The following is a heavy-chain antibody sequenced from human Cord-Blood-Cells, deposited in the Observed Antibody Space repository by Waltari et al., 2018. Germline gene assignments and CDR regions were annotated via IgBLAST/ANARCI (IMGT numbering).Heavy chain of an antibody. D-gene: IGHD3-10*01. CDR3: ATSLDAPYGFDY. CDR1: GYTLTELS. Sequence: QVQLVQSGAEVKKPGASVKVSCKVSGYTLTELSMHWVRQAPGKGLEWMGGFDPKDGETIYAQKCQGRVTMTEDTSTDTAYMELSSLRSEDTAVYYCATSLDAPYGFDYWGQGTLVTVSS. V-gene: IGHV1-24*01. CDR2: FDPKDGET. J-gene: IGHJ4*02.